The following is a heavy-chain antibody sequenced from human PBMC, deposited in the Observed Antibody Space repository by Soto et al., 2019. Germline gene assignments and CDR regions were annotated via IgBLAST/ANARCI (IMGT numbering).Heavy chain of an antibody. CDR3: ARDGWRYYGMDV. CDR1: GFTFSSYA. CDR2: ISYDGSNK. J-gene: IGHJ6*02. D-gene: IGHD6-19*01. Sequence: GGSQRLSCAASGFTFSSYAMHWVRQAPGKGLEWVAVISYDGSNKYYADSVKGRFTISRDNSENTLYLQMNSLRAEDTAVYYCARDGWRYYGMDVWGQGTTVTVSS. V-gene: IGHV3-30-3*01.